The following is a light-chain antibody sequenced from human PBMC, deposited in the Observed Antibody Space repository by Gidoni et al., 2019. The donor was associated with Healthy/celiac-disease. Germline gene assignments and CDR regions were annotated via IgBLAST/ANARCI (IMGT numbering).Light chain of an antibody. CDR3: QQRSNWPPVT. CDR1: QSVTSY. Sequence: EIVLTQSQATLSLSPGERATLSCRTSQSVTSYLAWYQQKPGQAPRLLIYYASNSATGIPARFSGSGSGTDFTLTISSLEPEDFAVYYCQQRSNWPPVTFXQXTRLEIK. J-gene: IGKJ5*01. V-gene: IGKV3-11*01. CDR2: YAS.